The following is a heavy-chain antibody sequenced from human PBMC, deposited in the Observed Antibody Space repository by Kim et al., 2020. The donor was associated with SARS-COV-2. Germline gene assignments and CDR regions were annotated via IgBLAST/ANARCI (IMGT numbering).Heavy chain of an antibody. Sequence: ASVKVSCKASGYTFTGYYMHWVRQAPGQGLEWMGWINPNSGGTNYAQKFQGWVTMTRDTSISTAYMELSRLRSDDTAVYYCARDRIWNGSGSYYGPNYYYYYGMDVWGQGTTVTVSS. CDR2: INPNSGGT. J-gene: IGHJ6*02. CDR1: GYTFTGYY. V-gene: IGHV1-2*04. D-gene: IGHD3-10*01. CDR3: ARDRIWNGSGSYYGPNYYYYYGMDV.